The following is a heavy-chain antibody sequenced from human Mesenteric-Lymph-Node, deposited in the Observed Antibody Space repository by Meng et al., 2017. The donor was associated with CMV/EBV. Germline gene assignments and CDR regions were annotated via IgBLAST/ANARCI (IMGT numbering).Heavy chain of an antibody. V-gene: IGHV4-59*01. J-gene: IGHJ4*02. CDR1: GASISGYH. Sequence: GSLRLSCTVSGASISGYHWGWIRQPPGKGLEFVGNIRNTGATDYSASLESRVTMSLDMSKNQFSLELTSVSAADTAVYYCARWRRAQSEFDYWGQGTLVTVSS. CDR3: ARWRRAQSEFDY. CDR2: IRNTGAT.